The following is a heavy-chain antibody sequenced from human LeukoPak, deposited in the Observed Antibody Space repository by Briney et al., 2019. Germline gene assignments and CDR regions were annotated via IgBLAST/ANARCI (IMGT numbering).Heavy chain of an antibody. Sequence: SETLSLTCAVYGGSFSGYYWNWIRQPPGKGLVWIGEINHSGSTNYNPSLKSRVTISVDTSKNQFSLKLSSVTAADTAVYYCARQYCSSTSCYFDYWGQGTLVTVSS. CDR2: INHSGST. CDR1: GGSFSGYY. CDR3: ARQYCSSTSCYFDY. V-gene: IGHV4-34*01. J-gene: IGHJ4*02. D-gene: IGHD2-2*01.